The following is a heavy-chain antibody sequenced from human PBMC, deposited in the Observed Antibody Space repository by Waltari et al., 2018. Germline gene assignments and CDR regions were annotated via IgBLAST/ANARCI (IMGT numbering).Heavy chain of an antibody. J-gene: IGHJ4*02. D-gene: IGHD3-10*01. CDR2: IIPIIGIA. CDR1: GGTFSSCA. Sequence: QVQLVQPGAEVKKPGSSVKVSCKASGGTFSSCASSWVRQAPGQGLEWRGGIIPIIGIAHIAKKFQGRVTITADKSTSTAYMELSSLRSEDTAVYYCARSKDYYGSGSYYPFDYWGQGTLVTVSS. V-gene: IGHV1-69*10. CDR3: ARSKDYYGSGSYYPFDY.